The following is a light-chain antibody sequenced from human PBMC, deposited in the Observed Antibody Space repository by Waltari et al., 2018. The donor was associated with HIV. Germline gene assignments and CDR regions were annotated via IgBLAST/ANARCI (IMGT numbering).Light chain of an antibody. Sequence: QSALTQPPSTSGSPGQSVTISCTGTSSDIGGYNYVSWYQQRAGKAPKLMIFEVSKRPSGVPDRVSGSKSANPASLTISGLQAEDEAEYYCSSYAGSSNFYVFGTGTTVTV. J-gene: IGLJ1*01. V-gene: IGLV2-8*01. CDR1: SSDIGGYNY. CDR2: EVS. CDR3: SSYAGSSNFYV.